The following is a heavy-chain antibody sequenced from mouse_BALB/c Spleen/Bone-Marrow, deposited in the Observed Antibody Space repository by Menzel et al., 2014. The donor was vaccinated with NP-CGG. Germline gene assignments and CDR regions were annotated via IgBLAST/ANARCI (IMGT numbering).Heavy chain of an antibody. D-gene: IGHD4-1*01. J-gene: IGHJ3*01. Sequence: VQRVESGAEVVRPGTSVKVSCKASGYDFTSYLIEWIKQRPGQGLEWIGVINPGSGGSNYNENFTGKATLTVDKSSSTAYMQLSSLTSDDSAVYFCARNANWLFTYWGQGTLVTVSA. CDR1: GYDFTSYL. CDR2: INPGSGGS. CDR3: ARNANWLFTY. V-gene: IGHV1-54*01.